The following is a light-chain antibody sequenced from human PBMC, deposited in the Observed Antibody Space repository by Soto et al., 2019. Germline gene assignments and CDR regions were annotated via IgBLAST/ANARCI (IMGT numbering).Light chain of an antibody. CDR3: QQRSNWPLT. CDR1: QTVRNNY. J-gene: IGKJ4*01. CDR2: DAS. Sequence: EFVLTQSPDTLSLSPGERATLSCSASQTVRNNYLAWYQQKPGQAPRLLIYDASNRATGIPARFSGSGSGTDFTFTISSLEPEDLAVYSWQQRSNWPLTFGGGTKVDIK. V-gene: IGKV3-11*01.